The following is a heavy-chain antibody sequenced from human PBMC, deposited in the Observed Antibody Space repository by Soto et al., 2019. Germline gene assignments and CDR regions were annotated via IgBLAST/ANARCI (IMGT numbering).Heavy chain of an antibody. D-gene: IGHD2-2*01. CDR3: AKSLNIVLVPAAIPFDY. CDR2: ISGSGGST. J-gene: IGHJ4*02. Sequence: PGGSLRLSCAASGFTFSSYAMSWVRQAPGKGLEWVSAISGSGGSTYYADSVKGRFTISRDNSKNTLYLQMNSLRAEDTAVYYCAKSLNIVLVPAAIPFDYWGQGTLVTVSS. CDR1: GFTFSSYA. V-gene: IGHV3-23*01.